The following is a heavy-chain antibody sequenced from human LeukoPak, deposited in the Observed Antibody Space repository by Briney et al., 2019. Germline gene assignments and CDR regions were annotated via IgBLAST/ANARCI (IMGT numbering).Heavy chain of an antibody. CDR1: GFTFSSYG. D-gene: IGHD3-10*01. CDR2: ISYDGSNK. V-gene: IGHV3-30*03. J-gene: IGHJ4*02. CDR3: TTLSFVWFGDDY. Sequence: PGRSLRLSCAVSGFTFSSYGMHWVRQAPGKGLEWVAVISYDGSNKYYVDSVKGRFTISRDDSKSTLYLQMNSLKSEDTAVYYCTTLSFVWFGDDYWGQGTLVTVSS.